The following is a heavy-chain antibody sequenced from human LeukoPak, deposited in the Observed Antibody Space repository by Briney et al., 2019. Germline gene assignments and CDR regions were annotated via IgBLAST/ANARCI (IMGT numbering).Heavy chain of an antibody. D-gene: IGHD2-2*01. CDR3: ARGPPPKGYCSSTSCYPKTNYYYYGMDV. J-gene: IGHJ6*02. CDR2: INHSGST. CDR1: GGSFSGYY. V-gene: IGHV4-34*01. Sequence: SETLSLTCAVYGGSFSGYYWSWIRQPPGKGLEWIGEINHSGSTNYNPSLKSRVTISVDTSKNQFSLKLSSVTAADTAVYYCARGPPPKGYCSSTSCYPKTNYYYYGMDVWGQGTTVTVSS.